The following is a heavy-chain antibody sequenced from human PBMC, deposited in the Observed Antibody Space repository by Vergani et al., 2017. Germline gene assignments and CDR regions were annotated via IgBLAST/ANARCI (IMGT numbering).Heavy chain of an antibody. Sequence: QVQLVESGGGVGKPGREGRREGEGGGGKGRRVERKRGGKDQGKGVEGCAGISDDGSNKYYADSVKGRFTISRDNSKNTLYLQMNSLRAEDRAVYYCARDRRVTTEWGYFQHWGQGTLVTVSS. D-gene: IGHD1-1*01. CDR3: ARDRRVTTEWGYFQH. CDR1: GGKGRRVE. CDR2: ISDDGSNK. V-gene: IGHV3-30*04. J-gene: IGHJ1*01.